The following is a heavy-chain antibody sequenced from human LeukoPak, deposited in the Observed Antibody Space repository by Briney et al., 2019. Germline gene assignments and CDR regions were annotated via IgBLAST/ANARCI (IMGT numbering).Heavy chain of an antibody. V-gene: IGHV5-51*01. CDR1: GYKFTSYW. J-gene: IGHJ5*02. D-gene: IGHD3-10*01. CDR2: IYPGDSDT. CDR3: ARLGKDYYGSGARNWFDP. Sequence: GESLKISCKGSGYKFTSYWIGWVRQMPGKGLEWMGIIYPGDSDTRYSPSFRGQVTISADKSISTAYLQWSSLKASDTAMYYCARLGKDYYGSGARNWFDPWGQGTLVTVSS.